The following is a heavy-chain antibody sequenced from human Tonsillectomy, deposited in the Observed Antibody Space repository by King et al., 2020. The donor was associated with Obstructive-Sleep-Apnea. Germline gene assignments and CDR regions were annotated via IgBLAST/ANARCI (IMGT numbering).Heavy chain of an antibody. Sequence: VQLVESGGGLVQPGRSLRLSCTASGFTFGDYAMSWFRQAPGKGLEWVGFIRSKAYGGTTEYAASVKGRFTISRDDSKSIAYLQMNSLKTEDTAVYYCPGWGVGGAVGDRLDFWGQGTLVTVSS. D-gene: IGHD3-10*01. J-gene: IGHJ4*02. V-gene: IGHV3-49*03. CDR2: IRSKAYGGTT. CDR1: GFTFGDYA. CDR3: PGWGVGGAVGDRLDF.